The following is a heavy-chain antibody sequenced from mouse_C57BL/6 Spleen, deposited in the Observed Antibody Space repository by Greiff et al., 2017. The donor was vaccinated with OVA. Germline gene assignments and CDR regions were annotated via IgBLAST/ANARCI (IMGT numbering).Heavy chain of an antibody. CDR2: IYPRSGNT. Sequence: QVQLKESGAELARPGASVKLSCKASGYTFTSYGISWVKQRTGQGLEWIGEIYPRSGNTYYNEKFKGKATLTADKSSSTAYMELRSLTSEDSAVYFCARSGYYCPRGAMDYWGQGTSVTVSS. CDR1: GYTFTSYG. V-gene: IGHV1-81*01. CDR3: ARSGYYCPRGAMDY. J-gene: IGHJ4*01. D-gene: IGHD3-1*01.